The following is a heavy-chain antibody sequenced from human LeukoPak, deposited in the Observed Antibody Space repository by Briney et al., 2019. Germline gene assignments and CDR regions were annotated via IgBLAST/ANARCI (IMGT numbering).Heavy chain of an antibody. CDR1: GGSMSGFF. CDR2: IYYSGSST. J-gene: IGHJ4*02. V-gene: IGHV4-59*12. D-gene: IGHD6-6*01. Sequence: SETLSLTCTVSGGSMSGFFWTWIRQPPGRELEWIGSIYYSGSSTKYNPSLKSRVTISVDTSKSQFSLKLSSVTAADTAVYYCARGLIAARLYYFDYWGQGTLVTVSS. CDR3: ARGLIAARLYYFDY.